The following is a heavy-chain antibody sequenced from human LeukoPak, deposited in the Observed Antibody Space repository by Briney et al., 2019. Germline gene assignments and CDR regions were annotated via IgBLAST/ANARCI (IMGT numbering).Heavy chain of an antibody. J-gene: IGHJ4*02. CDR3: AKDIVATIRVSCFYY. Sequence: GRSLRLSCAASGFTFDDYAMLWVRQAPGKGLEWVSGISWNSGNIGYADSVKGRFTISRDNAKNSLYLQMNSLRAEDTALYYCAKDIVATIRVSCFYYWGQGTLATVSS. CDR1: GFTFDDYA. CDR2: ISWNSGNI. V-gene: IGHV3-9*01. D-gene: IGHD5-12*01.